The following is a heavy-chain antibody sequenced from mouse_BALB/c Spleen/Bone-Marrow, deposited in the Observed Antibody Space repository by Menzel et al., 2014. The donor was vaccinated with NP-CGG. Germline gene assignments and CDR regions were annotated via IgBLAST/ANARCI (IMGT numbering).Heavy chain of an antibody. CDR3: ARGNYYWFAY. D-gene: IGHD1-1*01. CDR1: GYSIASGFY. Sequence: EVKLEESGPGLVKPSQSLSLTCSVTGYSIASGFYWNWIRQFPGNKLEWMGYISFDGTNNYDPSLKNRVPITRDTSKNQFFLKLNSVTTEDTATYYCARGNYYWFAYWGQGTLVTVSA. J-gene: IGHJ3*01. V-gene: IGHV3-6*02. CDR2: ISFDGTN.